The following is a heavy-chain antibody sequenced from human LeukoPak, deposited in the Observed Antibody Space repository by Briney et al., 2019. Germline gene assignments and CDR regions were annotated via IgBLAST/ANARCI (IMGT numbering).Heavy chain of an antibody. CDR1: GFTFSSYS. J-gene: IGHJ6*02. CDR3: ARDHPFYYYYGMDV. V-gene: IGHV3-21*01. CDR2: ISSSSSYI. Sequence: KPGGSLRLSCAASGFTFSSYSMNWVRQAPGKGLEWVSSISSSSSYIYYADSVKGRFTISRDNAKNSLYLQMNSLRAEDTAVYYCARDHPFYYYYGMDVWGQGTTVTVSS.